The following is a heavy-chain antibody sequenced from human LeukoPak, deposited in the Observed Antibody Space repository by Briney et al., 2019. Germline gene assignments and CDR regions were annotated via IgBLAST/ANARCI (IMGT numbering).Heavy chain of an antibody. Sequence: ESLKISCKGSGYSFTSYWIGWVRQMPGKGLEWMGIIYPGDSDTRYSPSFQGQVTIYDDKSISNAYLQWSGLKASDTAMYYCARRLQPSPHAFDIWGQGTMVTVS. J-gene: IGHJ3*02. CDR1: GYSFTSYW. CDR2: IYPGDSDT. D-gene: IGHD5-24*01. CDR3: ARRLQPSPHAFDI. V-gene: IGHV5-51*01.